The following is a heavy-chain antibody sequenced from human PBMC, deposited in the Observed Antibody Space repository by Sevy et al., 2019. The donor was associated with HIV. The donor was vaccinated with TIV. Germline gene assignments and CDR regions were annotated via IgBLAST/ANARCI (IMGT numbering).Heavy chain of an antibody. V-gene: IGHV3-23*01. CDR2: ISDTGSKT. D-gene: IGHD2-15*01. Sequence: GESLKISCTASGITLNTYAMKWVRQAPGKGPEWVAGISDTGSKTYYADSVKGRVIIARDDTKNTVSLQMNSLRAEDTAVYYCAKDRYCSGGNCPLDYWGQGTLVTVSS. CDR3: AKDRYCSGGNCPLDY. J-gene: IGHJ4*02. CDR1: GITLNTYA.